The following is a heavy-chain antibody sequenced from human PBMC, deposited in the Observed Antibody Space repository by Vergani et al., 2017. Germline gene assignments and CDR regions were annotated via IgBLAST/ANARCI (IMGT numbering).Heavy chain of an antibody. J-gene: IGHJ6*02. D-gene: IGHD4-17*01. CDR1: GFTVSSNY. CDR3: ARGFDDYGDYYYYYGMDV. Sequence: EVQLVESGGGLVQPGGSLRLSCAASGFTVSSNYMSWVRQAPGKGLEWVSVIYSGGSTYYADSVKGRFTISRDNSKNTLYLQMNSLRAEDTAVYYCARGFDDYGDYYYYYGMDVWGQGTTVTVSS. V-gene: IGHV3-66*02. CDR2: IYSGGST.